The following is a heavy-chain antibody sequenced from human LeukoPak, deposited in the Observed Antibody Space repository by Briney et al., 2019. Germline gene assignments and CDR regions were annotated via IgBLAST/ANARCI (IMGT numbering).Heavy chain of an antibody. D-gene: IGHD3-22*01. CDR2: IDWDDDK. CDR3: ARSQEDYYDSSGYLPDY. CDR1: GFSLSTSGMR. Sequence: SGPALVKPTQTLTLTCTFSGFSLSTSGMRVSWIRQPPGKALEWLARIDWDDDKFYSTSLKTRLTISKDTSKNQVVLTMTNMDPVDTATYHCARSQEDYYDSSGYLPDYWGQGTLVTVSS. J-gene: IGHJ4*02. V-gene: IGHV2-70*04.